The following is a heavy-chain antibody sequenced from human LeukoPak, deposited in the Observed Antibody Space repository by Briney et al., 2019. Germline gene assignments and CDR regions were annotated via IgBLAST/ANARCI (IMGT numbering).Heavy chain of an antibody. CDR1: GFTFSSYG. CDR2: IWYDGSNK. CDR3: AKDGGIAAAGYIDY. Sequence: GGSLRLSCAASGFTFSSYGMHWVRQAPGKGLEWVAVIWYDGSNKYYADSVKGRFTISRDNSKNTLYLQMNSLRAEDTAVYYCAKDGGIAAAGYIDYWGQGTLVTVSS. J-gene: IGHJ4*02. V-gene: IGHV3-30*02. D-gene: IGHD6-13*01.